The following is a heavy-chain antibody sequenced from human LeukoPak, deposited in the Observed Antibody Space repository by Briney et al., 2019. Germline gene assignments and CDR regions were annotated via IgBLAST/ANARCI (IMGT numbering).Heavy chain of an antibody. Sequence: SETLSLTCTVSGGSISSSSYYWGWIRQPPGKGLEWIGSIYYSGSTYYNPSLKSRVTISVDTSKNQFSLKLGSVTAADTAVYYCARLRPLGMGDYFDYWGQGTLVTVSS. CDR1: GGSISSSSYY. CDR3: ARLRPLGMGDYFDY. CDR2: IYYSGST. D-gene: IGHD7-27*01. V-gene: IGHV4-39*01. J-gene: IGHJ4*02.